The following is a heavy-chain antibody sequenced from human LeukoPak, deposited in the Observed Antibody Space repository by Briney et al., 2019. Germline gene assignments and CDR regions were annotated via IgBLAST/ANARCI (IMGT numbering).Heavy chain of an antibody. Sequence: GGSLRLSCAASGFIFSDYSMNWVRQAPGKGLEWVASIRSRTSYIYYGDSVRGRFTISRDMAKNSLYLEMDSLTVEDTAVYYCARGWSSGYSDYWGQGTLVSVSS. V-gene: IGHV3-21*01. CDR2: IRSRTSYI. J-gene: IGHJ4*02. D-gene: IGHD3-22*01. CDR3: ARGWSSGYSDY. CDR1: GFIFSDYS.